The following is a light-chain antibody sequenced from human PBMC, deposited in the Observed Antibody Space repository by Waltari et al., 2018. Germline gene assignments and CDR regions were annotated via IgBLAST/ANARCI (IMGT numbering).Light chain of an antibody. J-gene: IGLJ3*02. CDR3: QTWGTGIWV. CDR1: SGHSSPA. V-gene: IGLV4-69*01. CDR2: LNSDGSH. Sequence: QLVLTQSPSASASLGASVKPTCTLSSGHSSPAIAWHQQQPEKGPRYLMKLNSDGSHTKGDGIPDRFSGSSSGAERYLTISSLQSEDEADYYCQTWGTGIWVFGGGTKLTVL.